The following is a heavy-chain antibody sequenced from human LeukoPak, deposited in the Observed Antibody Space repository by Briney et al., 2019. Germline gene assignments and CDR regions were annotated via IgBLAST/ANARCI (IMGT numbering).Heavy chain of an antibody. J-gene: IGHJ4*02. Sequence: SETLSLTCTVSGGSISSSSYYWGWIRQPPGKGLGWIGEIYHSGSTNYNPSLKSRVTISVDKSKNQFSLKLSSVTAADTAVYYCARLGGYSYGYYYFDYWGQGTLVTVSS. CDR3: ARLGGYSYGYYYFDY. D-gene: IGHD5-18*01. CDR2: IYHSGST. V-gene: IGHV4-39*07. CDR1: GGSISSSSYY.